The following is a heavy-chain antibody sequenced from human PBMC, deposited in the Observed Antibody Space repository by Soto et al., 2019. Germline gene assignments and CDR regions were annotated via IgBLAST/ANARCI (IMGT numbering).Heavy chain of an antibody. J-gene: IGHJ6*03. Sequence: PSETLSLTCTVSGGSISSGGYYWSWIRQHPGKGLEWIGYIYYSGSTYYNPSLKSRVTVSVDTSKNQFSLKLSSVTAADMALYYCARRGYGSRWPNVYMDVWGKGTTVTVSS. CDR1: GGSISSGGYY. CDR2: IYYSGST. CDR3: ARRGYGSRWPNVYMDV. V-gene: IGHV4-31*03. D-gene: IGHD6-13*01.